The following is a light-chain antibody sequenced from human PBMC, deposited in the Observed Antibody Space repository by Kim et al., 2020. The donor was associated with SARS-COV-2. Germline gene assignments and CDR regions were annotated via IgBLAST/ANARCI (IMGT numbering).Light chain of an antibody. Sequence: SYELTQPPSVSVAPGKTARITCGGNNIGSKSVHWYQQKQGQAPVLVIYYDNDRPSGIPERFSGSNSGNTATLTISRVEAGDEADYYCQVWDSSSDHPVFGGGTQLTVL. V-gene: IGLV3-21*04. CDR1: NIGSKS. CDR2: YDN. CDR3: QVWDSSSDHPV. J-gene: IGLJ2*01.